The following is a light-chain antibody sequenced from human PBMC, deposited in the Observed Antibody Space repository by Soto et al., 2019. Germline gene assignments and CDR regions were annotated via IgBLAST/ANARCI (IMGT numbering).Light chain of an antibody. CDR3: QHYDDIPRT. CDR1: QDIRNY. CDR2: DAS. V-gene: IGKV1-33*01. J-gene: IGKJ3*01. Sequence: DIQMTQSPSSLSASVGDRVTITCQASQDIRNYLNWYQQKPGKAPKLLIYDASNLETRVPSRFSGSGSGKDYTFTISCLQPEDIATYYCQHYDDIPRTCGPGTKVDIK.